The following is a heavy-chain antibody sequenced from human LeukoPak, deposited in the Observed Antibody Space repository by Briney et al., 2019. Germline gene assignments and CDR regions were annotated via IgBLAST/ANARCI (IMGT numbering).Heavy chain of an antibody. CDR2: IWYDGSQE. CDR3: ARDPSRYAFDI. Sequence: GGSLTLSCATSGFTFSSYGFHWVRQAPGKGLERVTAIWYDGSQEYYADSVKGRFTISRGTSKNTLYLQMNSLRAEDTAVYYCARDPSRYAFDIWGQGTMVTVSS. V-gene: IGHV3-33*01. J-gene: IGHJ3*02. CDR1: GFTFSSYG.